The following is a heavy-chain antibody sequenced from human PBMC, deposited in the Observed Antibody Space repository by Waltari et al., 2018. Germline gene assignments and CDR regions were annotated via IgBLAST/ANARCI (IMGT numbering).Heavy chain of an antibody. V-gene: IGHV1-69*01. CDR2: IIPIFGTA. J-gene: IGHJ6*02. D-gene: IGHD2-15*01. CDR1: GGTFSSYA. CDR3: ARVGYCSGGSCSPLYYGMDV. Sequence: QVQLVQSGAEVKKPGSSVKVSCKASGGTFSSYAISWVRQAPGQGLEWMGGIIPIFGTANDAQKFQGRVTITADESTSTAYMELSSLRSEDTAVYYCARVGYCSGGSCSPLYYGMDVWGQGTTVTVSS.